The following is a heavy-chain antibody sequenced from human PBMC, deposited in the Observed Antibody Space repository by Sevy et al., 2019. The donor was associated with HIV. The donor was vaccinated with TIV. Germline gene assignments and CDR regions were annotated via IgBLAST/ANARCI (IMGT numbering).Heavy chain of an antibody. J-gene: IGHJ6*02. CDR3: ARAVSYCTGGSCFPGYYYGLDV. CDR1: GFTFSSYN. D-gene: IGHD2-15*01. V-gene: IGHV3-21*01. Sequence: GGSLRLSCAASGFTFSSYNMNWVRQAPGKGLEWVSSIGSSSSYIYYTDSVKGRFTVSRDNAKNSLYLQMNSLRAEDTAVDDCARAVSYCTGGSCFPGYYYGLDVWGQGTTVTVSS. CDR2: IGSSSSYI.